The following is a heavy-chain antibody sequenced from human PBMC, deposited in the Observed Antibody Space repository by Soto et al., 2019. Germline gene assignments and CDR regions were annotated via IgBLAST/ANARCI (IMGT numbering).Heavy chain of an antibody. CDR1: GGSISSGGYS. V-gene: IGHV4-30-2*01. J-gene: IGHJ4*02. Sequence: SETLSLTCAVSGGSISSGGYSWSWIRQPPGKGLEWIGYMYHSGSTYYNPSIKSRVTISVDTSKNQFSLKLSSVTAADTAVYYCARHSGYNYGDYWGQGTLVTVSS. D-gene: IGHD5-18*01. CDR3: ARHSGYNYGDY. CDR2: MYHSGST.